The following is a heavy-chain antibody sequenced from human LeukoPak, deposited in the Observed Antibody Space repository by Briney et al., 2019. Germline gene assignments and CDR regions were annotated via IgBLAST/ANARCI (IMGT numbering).Heavy chain of an antibody. CDR1: GGSISSYY. CDR3: ARLTGGAAAAGLNWFDP. V-gene: IGHV4-59*01. J-gene: IGHJ5*02. Sequence: PSETLSLTCTVSGGSISSYYWSWIRQPPGKGLEWIGYIYYSGSTNYNPSLKSRVTISVDTSKNQFSLKLSSVAAADTAVYYCARLTGGAAAAGLNWFDPWGQGTLVTVSS. D-gene: IGHD6-13*01. CDR2: IYYSGST.